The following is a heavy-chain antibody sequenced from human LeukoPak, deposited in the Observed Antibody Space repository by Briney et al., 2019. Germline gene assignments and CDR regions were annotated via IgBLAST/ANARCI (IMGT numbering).Heavy chain of an antibody. CDR1: GGSFSGYY. CDR2: INHSGST. J-gene: IGHJ5*02. CDR3: ARILGYCSSTSCYRLGRWFDP. Sequence: SETLSLTCAVYGGSFSGYYWSWIRQPPGKGLEWIGEINHSGSTSYNPSLKSRVTISVDTSKNQFSLKLSSVTAADTAVYYCARILGYCSSTSCYRLGRWFDPWGQGTLVTVSS. V-gene: IGHV4-34*01. D-gene: IGHD2-2*01.